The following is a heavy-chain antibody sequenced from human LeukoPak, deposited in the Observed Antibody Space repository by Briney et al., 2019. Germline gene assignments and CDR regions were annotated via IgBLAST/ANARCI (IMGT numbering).Heavy chain of an antibody. CDR3: ARRVAEPKKYFDY. CDR2: IYHSGST. CDR1: GGSISSGDYS. D-gene: IGHD2-15*01. V-gene: IGHV4-30-2*01. J-gene: IGHJ4*02. Sequence: PSETLSLTCAVSGGSISSGDYSWSWIRQPPGKGLEWIGYIYHSGSTYYNPSLKSRVTISVDRSKNQFSLKLSSVTAADTAVYYCARRVAEPKKYFDYWGQGTLVTVSS.